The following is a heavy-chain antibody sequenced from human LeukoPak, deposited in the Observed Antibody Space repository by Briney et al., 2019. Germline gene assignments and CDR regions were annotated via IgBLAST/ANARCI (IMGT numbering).Heavy chain of an antibody. J-gene: IGHJ4*02. CDR2: IKEDGSEK. Sequence: GGSLRLSCAASGFTFSNYWMSWVRQAPGKGLEWVANIKEDGSEKYYVDSVKGRFTISRDNAKNSVYLQMNSLRAEGTAVYYCAREQYGGKDYWGRGNLVTVSS. CDR1: GFTFSNYW. D-gene: IGHD4-23*01. V-gene: IGHV3-7*05. CDR3: AREQYGGKDY.